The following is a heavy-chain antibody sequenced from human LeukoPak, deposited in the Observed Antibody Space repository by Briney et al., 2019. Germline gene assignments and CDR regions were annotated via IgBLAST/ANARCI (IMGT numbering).Heavy chain of an antibody. CDR2: INHSGST. J-gene: IGHJ4*02. V-gene: IGHV4-34*01. Sequence: SETLSLTCAVYGGSFSGYYWSWIRQPPGKGLEWIGEINHSGSTNYNPSLKSRVTISVDTSKKQFSLKLSSVTAADTAVYYCVTYYFDSSGPKKNYWGQGNLVTVSS. CDR3: VTYYFDSSGPKKNY. D-gene: IGHD3-22*01. CDR1: GGSFSGYY.